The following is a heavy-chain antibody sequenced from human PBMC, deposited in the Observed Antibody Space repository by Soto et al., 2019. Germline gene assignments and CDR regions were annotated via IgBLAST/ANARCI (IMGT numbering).Heavy chain of an antibody. CDR2: ISYDGSNE. D-gene: IGHD2-8*01. Sequence: PGGSLRLSCAASGFTFSSYAMHWVRQAPGKGLEWVAVISYDGSNEYYADSVKGRFTISRDNSKNTLYVQMNSLRPEDTAVYYCARAPDIVLIRAYYYYGMDVWCQGTTVTVFS. CDR1: GFTFSSYA. J-gene: IGHJ6*02. CDR3: ARAPDIVLIRAYYYYGMDV. V-gene: IGHV3-30-3*01.